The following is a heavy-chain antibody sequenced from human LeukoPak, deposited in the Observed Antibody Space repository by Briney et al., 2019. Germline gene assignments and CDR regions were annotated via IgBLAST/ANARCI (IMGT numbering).Heavy chain of an antibody. Sequence: PGGPLRLSCAASGFTFSGSAMHWVRQASGKGLEWVGRIRSKDNSYATAYAASVKGRFTISRDDSKNTAYLQMNSLKTEDTAVYYCTSHRPDYGDLDYWGQGTLVTVSS. D-gene: IGHD4-17*01. CDR3: TSHRPDYGDLDY. CDR2: IRSKDNSYAT. J-gene: IGHJ4*02. V-gene: IGHV3-73*01. CDR1: GFTFSGSA.